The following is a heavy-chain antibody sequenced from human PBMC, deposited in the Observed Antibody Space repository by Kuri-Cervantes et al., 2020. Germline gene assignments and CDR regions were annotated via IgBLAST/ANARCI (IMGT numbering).Heavy chain of an antibody. V-gene: IGHV3-48*04. J-gene: IGHJ3*02. Sequence: GESLKISCAASGFTFNNYAMTWVRQAPGERLEWVSCISGGGTTTYYADSVKGRFTISRDNAKNSLYLQMNSLRAEDTAVYYCAREFSGYYYVGSDAFDIWGQGTMVTVSS. D-gene: IGHD3-22*01. CDR3: AREFSGYYYVGSDAFDI. CDR2: ISGGGTTT. CDR1: GFTFNNYA.